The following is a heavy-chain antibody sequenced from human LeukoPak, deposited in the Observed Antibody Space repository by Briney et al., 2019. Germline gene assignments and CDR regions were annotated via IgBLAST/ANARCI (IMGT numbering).Heavy chain of an antibody. CDR2: INGVGNTT. J-gene: IGHJ6*03. CDR1: GFAFSSFA. D-gene: IGHD6-19*01. CDR3: TKDLNVAVAVTDYYYFYMDV. Sequence: PGGSLRLSCAASGFAFSSFAMGWDRQSPGKGLEWVSTINGVGNTTFYSDSGKGRFTISRDNCKNTLYLHMDSLRPDDTAIYYFTKDLNVAVAVTDYYYFYMDVWGRGTGVSVSS. V-gene: IGHV3-23*01.